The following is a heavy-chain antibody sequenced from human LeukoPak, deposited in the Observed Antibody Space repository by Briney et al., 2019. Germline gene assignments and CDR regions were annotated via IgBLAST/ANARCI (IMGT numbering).Heavy chain of an antibody. V-gene: IGHV5-51*01. CDR2: IYPGDSDT. CDR1: GYAFTTYW. Sequence: GESLKISCKGSGYAFTTYWIGWVRQMPGKGLEWMGIIYPGDSDTRYSPSFQGQVTISADKSISTAYLQWSSLKASDTAMYYCARRAAGTPYGMDVWGQGTTVTVSS. J-gene: IGHJ6*02. D-gene: IGHD6-13*01. CDR3: ARRAAGTPYGMDV.